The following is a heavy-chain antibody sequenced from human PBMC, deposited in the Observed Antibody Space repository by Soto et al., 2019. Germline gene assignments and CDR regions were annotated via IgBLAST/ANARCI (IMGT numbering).Heavy chain of an antibody. CDR2: IYYSGST. CDR1: GGSISSYY. D-gene: IGHD4-4*01. Sequence: QVQLQESGPGLVKPSETLSLTCTVSGGSISSYYWSWIRQPPGKGLEWIGYIYYSGSTNYNPSLKSRVTISVDTSKNQFSLKLSSVTAADTAVYYCARPFNYVDDAFDIWGQGTMVTVSS. J-gene: IGHJ3*02. CDR3: ARPFNYVDDAFDI. V-gene: IGHV4-59*08.